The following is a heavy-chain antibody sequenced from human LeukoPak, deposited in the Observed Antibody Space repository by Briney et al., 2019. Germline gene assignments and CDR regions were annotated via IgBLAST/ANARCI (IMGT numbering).Heavy chain of an antibody. CDR2: INPNTGGS. CDR1: GYTFTGYF. D-gene: IGHD3-3*02. V-gene: IGHV1-2*06. Sequence: ASVKVSCKASGYTFTGYFIHWVRQAPGQGLEWMGRINPNTGGSNYAQKFQGRVTMTRDTSITTAYMELSRLRSDDTAIYYCARVRSYICHYMDVWGKGTTVTVSS. CDR3: ARVRSYICHYMDV. J-gene: IGHJ6*03.